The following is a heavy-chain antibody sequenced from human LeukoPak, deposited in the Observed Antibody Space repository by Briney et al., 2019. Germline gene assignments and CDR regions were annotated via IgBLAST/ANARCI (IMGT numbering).Heavy chain of an antibody. CDR2: IKQDGSEK. J-gene: IGHJ6*04. CDR1: GFTFSSYW. V-gene: IGHV3-7*03. Sequence: GGSLRLSCAPSGFTFSSYWMSWVRQAPGKGLEWVANIKQDGSEKDYVDSVKGRFTISRDNAKNSLYLQMNSLRAEDTAVYYCARKAYGLDVWGKGTTVTVSS. CDR3: ARKAYGLDV.